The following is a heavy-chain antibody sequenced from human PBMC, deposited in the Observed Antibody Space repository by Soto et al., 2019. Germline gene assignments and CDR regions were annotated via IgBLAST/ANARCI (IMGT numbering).Heavy chain of an antibody. CDR3: ARHHGYYDILTGYDY. D-gene: IGHD3-9*01. J-gene: IGHJ4*02. Sequence: SETLSLTCTVSGGSISSSSYYWGWIRQPPGKGLEWIGSIYYSGSTYYNPSLKSRVTISVDTSKNQFSLKLSSVTAADTAVYYCARHHGYYDILTGYDYWGQGTLVTVSS. CDR1: GGSISSSSYY. CDR2: IYYSGST. V-gene: IGHV4-39*01.